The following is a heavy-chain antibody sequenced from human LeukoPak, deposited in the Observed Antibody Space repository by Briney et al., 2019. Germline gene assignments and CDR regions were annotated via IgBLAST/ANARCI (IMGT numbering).Heavy chain of an antibody. CDR3: ARCSGGDCYRPLDF. Sequence: ASVKVSCKASVYTFTSYGISWVRQAPGQGLEWMGWISADNGNTNYAQKLQGRVTMTTDTSTSTAYMELGSLRSDDTAVYFCARCSGGDCYRPLDFWGQGTLVTVSS. CDR2: ISADNGNT. CDR1: VYTFTSYG. J-gene: IGHJ4*02. D-gene: IGHD2-21*01. V-gene: IGHV1-18*01.